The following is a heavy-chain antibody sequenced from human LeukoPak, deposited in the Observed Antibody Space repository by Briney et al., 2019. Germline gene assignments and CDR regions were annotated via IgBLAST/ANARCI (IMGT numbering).Heavy chain of an antibody. CDR2: ISGSGGDT. CDR1: GFTFSSYA. CDR3: AKDTSVARYCTNDICSPFDY. J-gene: IGHJ4*02. Sequence: GGSLRLSCAASGFTFSSYAMSWVRQAPGKGRQWVSAISGSGGDTYDADSVKGRFTISRDNSKNTLYLQMNSLRAEDTAVYYCAKDTSVARYCTNDICSPFDYWGQGTLVTVSS. V-gene: IGHV3-23*01. D-gene: IGHD2-8*01.